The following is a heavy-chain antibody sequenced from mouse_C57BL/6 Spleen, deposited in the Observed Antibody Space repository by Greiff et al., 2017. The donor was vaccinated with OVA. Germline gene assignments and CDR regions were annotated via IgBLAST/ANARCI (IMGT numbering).Heavy chain of an antibody. CDR2: IDPSDSYT. Sequence: QVQLQQPGAELVMPGASVKLSCKASGYTFTSYWMHWVKQRPGQGLEWIGEIDPSDSYTNYNQKFKGKSTLTVDKSSSTAYMQLSSLTSEDSAVYYCARRVYYGSTESYYFDYWGQGTTRTVSS. J-gene: IGHJ2*01. D-gene: IGHD1-1*01. V-gene: IGHV1-69*01. CDR1: GYTFTSYW. CDR3: ARRVYYGSTESYYFDY.